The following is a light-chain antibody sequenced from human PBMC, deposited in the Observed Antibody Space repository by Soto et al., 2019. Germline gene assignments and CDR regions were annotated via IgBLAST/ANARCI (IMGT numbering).Light chain of an antibody. CDR1: QTISSS. Sequence: DIQMTQFPPTLSASIGDRVTITCRASQTISSSLAWYQQKPGKAPKLLIYKALTLETGVPSRFSVSGCGTGFTLAISSPQPDDFPTYDCQQYDSYSPYTFGQGTRLEIK. CDR3: QQYDSYSPYT. J-gene: IGKJ2*01. V-gene: IGKV1-5*03. CDR2: KAL.